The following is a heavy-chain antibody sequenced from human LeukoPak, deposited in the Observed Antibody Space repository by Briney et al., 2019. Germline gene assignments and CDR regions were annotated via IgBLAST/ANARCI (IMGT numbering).Heavy chain of an antibody. V-gene: IGHV3-74*01. Sequence: GGSLRLSCAASGFTFSTYWMHWARQAPGKGLVWVSGIRGGESNTTYADSVKGRFTISRDNAKNTLYLQMNSLRAEDTAVYYCGRDTVSAFDYWGQGAL. J-gene: IGHJ4*02. CDR1: GFTFSTYW. CDR2: IRGGESNT. CDR3: GRDTVSAFDY. D-gene: IGHD2-8*02.